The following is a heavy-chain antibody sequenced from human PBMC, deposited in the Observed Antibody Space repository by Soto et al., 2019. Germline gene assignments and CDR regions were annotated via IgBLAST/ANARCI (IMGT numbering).Heavy chain of an antibody. J-gene: IGHJ5*02. CDR1: GYTFTSYA. CDR3: ARDADTAMVLYNWFDP. Sequence: ASVKVSCKASGYTFTSYAMHWVRLAPGQRLEWMGWINAGNGNTKYSQKFQGRVTITRDTSASTAYMELSSLRSEDTAVYYCARDADTAMVLYNWFDPWGQGTLVTVSS. CDR2: INAGNGNT. V-gene: IGHV1-3*01. D-gene: IGHD5-18*01.